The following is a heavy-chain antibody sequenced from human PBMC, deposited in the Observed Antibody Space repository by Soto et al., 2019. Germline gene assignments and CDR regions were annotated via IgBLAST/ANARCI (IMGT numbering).Heavy chain of an antibody. CDR3: YSTGGYDHDAFDI. D-gene: IGHD5-12*01. CDR2: ISSSSSYI. V-gene: IGHV3-21*01. CDR1: GFTFSSYS. J-gene: IGHJ3*02. Sequence: GGSLRLSCAASGFTFSSYSMNWVRQAPGKGLEWVSSISSSSSYIYYADSVKGRFTISRDNAKNSLYLQMNSLRAEDTAVYYCYSTGGYDHDAFDIWGQGTMVTVSS.